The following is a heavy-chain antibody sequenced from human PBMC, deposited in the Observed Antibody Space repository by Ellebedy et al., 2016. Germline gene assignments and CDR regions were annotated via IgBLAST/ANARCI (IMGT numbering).Heavy chain of an antibody. J-gene: IGHJ4*02. CDR3: AREGDGHNGFDY. D-gene: IGHD5-24*01. CDR1: GGSISSSSYY. CDR2: IYYSGST. Sequence: GSLRLSXTVSGGSISSSSYYWGWIRQPPGKGLEWIGSIYYSGSTYYNPSLKSRVTISVDTSKNQFSLKLSSVTAADTAVYYCAREGDGHNGFDYWGQGTLVTVSS. V-gene: IGHV4-39*02.